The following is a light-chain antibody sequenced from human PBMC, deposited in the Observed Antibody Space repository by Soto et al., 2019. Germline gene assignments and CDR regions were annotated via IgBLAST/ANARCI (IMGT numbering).Light chain of an antibody. CDR3: CSYTNTKTYV. CDR2: EGG. Sequence: QSVLTQPASVSGSPGQSITLSCTGTSSDVGSNNLVSWYQQHPGKAPKLMICEGGMRPSGVSNRFSGSKSGNTASLTISGLQAEDEADYYCCSYTNTKTYVFGTGTKVTVL. V-gene: IGLV2-23*01. J-gene: IGLJ1*01. CDR1: SSDVGSNNL.